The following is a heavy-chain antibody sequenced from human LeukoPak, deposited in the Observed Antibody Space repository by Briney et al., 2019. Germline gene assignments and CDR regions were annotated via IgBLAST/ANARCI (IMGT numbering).Heavy chain of an antibody. CDR2: ISAYNGNT. V-gene: IGHV1-18*04. Sequence: ASVKVSCKASGYTFTSYYMHWVRQAPGQGLEWMGWISAYNGNTNYAQKLQGRVTMTTDTSTSTAYMELRSLRSDDTAVYYCARGTNYGSGSYYPYYYYYYMDVWGKGITVTISS. D-gene: IGHD3-10*01. J-gene: IGHJ6*03. CDR3: ARGTNYGSGSYYPYYYYYYMDV. CDR1: GYTFTSYY.